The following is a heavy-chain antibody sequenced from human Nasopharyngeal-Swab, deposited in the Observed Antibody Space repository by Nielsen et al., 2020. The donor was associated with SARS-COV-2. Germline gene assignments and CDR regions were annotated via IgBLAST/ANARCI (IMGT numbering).Heavy chain of an antibody. CDR3: ARDGEMAAFDI. J-gene: IGHJ3*02. Sequence: WIRQPPGKGLEWIGYIYYSGSTNYNPSLKGRVTISVDTSKNQFSLKLSSVTAADTAVYYCARDGEMAAFDIWGQGTMVTVSS. CDR2: IYYSGST. D-gene: IGHD5-24*01. V-gene: IGHV4-59*01.